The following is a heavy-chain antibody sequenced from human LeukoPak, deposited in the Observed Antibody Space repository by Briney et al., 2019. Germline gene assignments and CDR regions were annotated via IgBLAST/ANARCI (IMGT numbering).Heavy chain of an antibody. D-gene: IGHD3-22*01. CDR2: IIPILGIA. CDR1: GGTFSSYA. CDR3: ARDTYYYDSSGYPDAFDM. Sequence: SVKVSCKASGGTFSSYAISWVRQAPGQGLEWMGRIIPILGIANYAQKFQGRVTITADKSTSTAYMELSSLRSEDTAVYYCARDTYYYDSSGYPDAFDMWGQGTMVTVSS. V-gene: IGHV1-69*04. J-gene: IGHJ3*02.